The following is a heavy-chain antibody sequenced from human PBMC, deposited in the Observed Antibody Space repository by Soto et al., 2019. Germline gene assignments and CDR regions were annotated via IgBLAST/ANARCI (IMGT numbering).Heavy chain of an antibody. V-gene: IGHV3-9*01. CDR1: GFTFDDYA. CDR3: AKDGVPTNYYYYYMDV. J-gene: IGHJ6*03. D-gene: IGHD2-2*01. CDR2: ISWNSGSI. Sequence: GGSLRLSCAASGFTFDDYAMHWVRQAPGKGLEWVSGISWNSGSIGYADSVKGRFTISRDNAKNSLYLQMNSLRAEDTALYYCAKDGVPTNYYYYYMDVWGKGTTVTVSS.